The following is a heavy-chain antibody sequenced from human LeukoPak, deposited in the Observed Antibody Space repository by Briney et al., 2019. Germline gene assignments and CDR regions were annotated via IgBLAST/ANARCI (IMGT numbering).Heavy chain of an antibody. CDR1: GYSFIGYY. J-gene: IGHJ6*02. Sequence: ASVKVSCKASGYSFIGYYIHWVRQAPGQGLEWMGWIHPNSGNTGYAQKFQGRVTMTRNTSISTAYMELSSLRSEDTAVYYCARGRSLYGMDVWGQGTTVTVSS. CDR2: IHPNSGNT. V-gene: IGHV1-8*02. CDR3: ARGRSLYGMDV.